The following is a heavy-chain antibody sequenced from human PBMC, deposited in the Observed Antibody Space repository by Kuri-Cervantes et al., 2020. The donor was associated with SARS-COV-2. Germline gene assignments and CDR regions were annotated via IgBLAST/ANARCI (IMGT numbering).Heavy chain of an antibody. CDR3: ARETYEPLGTIFGVPGVPYFDY. CDR1: GGSFSGYY. D-gene: IGHD3-3*01. J-gene: IGHJ4*02. Sequence: GSLRLSCAVYGGSFSGYYWSWIRQPPGKGLEWIGEINHSGSTNYNPSLKSRVTISVDTSKNQFSLKLSSVTAADTAVYYCARETYEPLGTIFGVPGVPYFDYWGQGTLVTVSS. CDR2: INHSGST. V-gene: IGHV4-34*01.